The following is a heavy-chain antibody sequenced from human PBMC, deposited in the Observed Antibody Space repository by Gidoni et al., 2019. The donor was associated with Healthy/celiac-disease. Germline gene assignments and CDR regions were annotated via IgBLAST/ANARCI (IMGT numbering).Heavy chain of an antibody. CDR2: IIPIFGTA. V-gene: IGHV1-69*06. J-gene: IGHJ6*03. Sequence: QVQLVQSGAEVKKPGSSVKVSCKASGGTFSSYAISWVRQAPGQGLEWMGGIIPIFGTANYAQKFQGRVTITADKSTSTAYMELSSLRSEDTTVYYCARGVYYYDSSGYYYGGDYYYYMDVWGKGTTVTVSS. CDR1: GGTFSSYA. D-gene: IGHD3-22*01. CDR3: ARGVYYYDSSGYYYGGDYYYYMDV.